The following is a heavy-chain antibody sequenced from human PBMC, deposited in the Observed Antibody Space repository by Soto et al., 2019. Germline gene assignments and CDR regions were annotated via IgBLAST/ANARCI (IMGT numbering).Heavy chain of an antibody. Sequence: QVQLRESGPGLVKPSQTLSLTCTVSGGSISGGGYYWSWIRQHPGKGLEWIGYIYYSGSTYYNPSLKSRVTISVDTSKNQFSLKLSSVTDADTAVYYCARFYMVRGVMGAFDIWGQGTMVTVSS. CDR1: GGSISGGGYY. CDR3: ARFYMVRGVMGAFDI. CDR2: IYYSGST. J-gene: IGHJ3*02. V-gene: IGHV4-31*03. D-gene: IGHD3-10*01.